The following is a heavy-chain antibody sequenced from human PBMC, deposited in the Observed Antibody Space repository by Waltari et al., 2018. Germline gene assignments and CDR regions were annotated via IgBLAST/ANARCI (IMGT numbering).Heavy chain of an antibody. CDR2: VYPGNSET. Sequence: EVQLVQSGAEVKKPGESLKISCTGSGSSFTTYWIAWVRQMPGKGLEWMGVVYPGNSETRYNPSFQGQVTISADKSISTAYLQWSSLKASDTAMYFCARHLDSGSYYESYFDYWGQGALVTVSS. J-gene: IGHJ4*02. V-gene: IGHV5-51*01. CDR1: GSSFTTYW. D-gene: IGHD3-10*01. CDR3: ARHLDSGSYYESYFDY.